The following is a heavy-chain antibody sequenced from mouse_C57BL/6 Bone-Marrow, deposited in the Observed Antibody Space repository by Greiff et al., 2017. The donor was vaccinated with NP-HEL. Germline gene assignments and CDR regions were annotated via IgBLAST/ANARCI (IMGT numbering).Heavy chain of an antibody. CDR3: ARGSSSWFAY. CDR2: INPNNGGT. V-gene: IGHV1-18*01. J-gene: IGHJ3*01. Sequence: VQLQPSGPELVKPGASVKIPCKASGYTFTDYNMDWVKQSHGKSLEWIGDINPNNGGTIYNQKFKGKATLTVDKSSSTAYMELRSLTSEDTAVYYCARGSSSWFAYWGQGTLVTVSA. CDR1: GYTFTDYN. D-gene: IGHD1-1*01.